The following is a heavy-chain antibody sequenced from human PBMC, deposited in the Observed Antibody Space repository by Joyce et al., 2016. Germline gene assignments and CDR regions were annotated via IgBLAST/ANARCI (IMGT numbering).Heavy chain of an antibody. CDR2: IHYSGRT. J-gene: IGHJ3*02. Sequence: QVQLQESGPGLVKPSDTLSLTSSVSGYSISSDNWWGWLRQPPGKGLEWIGQIHYSGRTYYNPSLKRRVTMSPDTSKNQFSLKLSSVTAVDTAIYYCARIAGTTPYDAFDIWGQGTLVTVSS. CDR3: ARIAGTTPYDAFDI. D-gene: IGHD1-7*01. CDR1: GYSISSDNW. V-gene: IGHV4-28*01.